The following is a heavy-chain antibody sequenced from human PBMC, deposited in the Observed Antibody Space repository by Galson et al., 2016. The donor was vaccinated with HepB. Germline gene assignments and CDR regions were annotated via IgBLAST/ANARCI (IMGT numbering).Heavy chain of an antibody. CDR1: GASISSSSYY. Sequence: ETLSLTCTVSGASISSSSYYWGWIRQPPGKGLEWIASISYSGSTTYYNPSLKSRVTISIDTSKNQFSLKLNSVTAADTAVYYCARVPASTRFDYWGQGTLVTVPS. D-gene: IGHD3-3*02. V-gene: IGHV4-39*07. CDR3: ARVPASTRFDY. J-gene: IGHJ4*02. CDR2: ISYSGSTT.